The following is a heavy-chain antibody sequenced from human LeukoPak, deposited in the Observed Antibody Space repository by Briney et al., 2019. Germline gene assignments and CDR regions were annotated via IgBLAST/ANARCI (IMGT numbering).Heavy chain of an antibody. D-gene: IGHD1-14*01. V-gene: IGHV3-23*01. CDR2: ISGSGGST. CDR1: GFTFSSYV. CDR3: AKDPTLVREPDY. J-gene: IGHJ4*02. Sequence: GASLRLSCAASGFTFSSYVMNWVRQAPGKGLEWVSAISGSGGSTYYADSVKGRFTISRDNSKNALYLQMNSLRAEDTAVYYCAKDPTLVREPDYWGQGTLVTVSS.